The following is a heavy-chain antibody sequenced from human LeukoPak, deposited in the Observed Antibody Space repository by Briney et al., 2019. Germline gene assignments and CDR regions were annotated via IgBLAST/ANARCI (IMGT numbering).Heavy chain of an antibody. Sequence: SETLSLTCAVYGGSFSGYYWSWIRQPPGKGLEWIGEINHSGSTNYNPSLKSRVTISVDTSKNQFPLKLSSVTAADTAVYYCARGWAMGATGVARWFDPWGQGTLVTVSS. D-gene: IGHD1-26*01. CDR3: ARGWAMGATGVARWFDP. CDR1: GGSFSGYY. CDR2: INHSGST. J-gene: IGHJ5*02. V-gene: IGHV4-34*01.